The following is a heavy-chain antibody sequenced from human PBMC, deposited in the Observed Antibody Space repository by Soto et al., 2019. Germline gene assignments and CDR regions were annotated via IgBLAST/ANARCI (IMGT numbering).Heavy chain of an antibody. CDR3: ARGGSGWTNFDY. V-gene: IGHV1-69*01. CDR1: GGTFSSYA. CDR2: IIPIFGTA. J-gene: IGHJ4*02. Sequence: QVQLVQSGAEVKKPGSSVKVSCKASGGTFSSYAISWVRQAPGQGLEWMGGIIPIFGTANYAQKFQGRATITANESTSTDYMELSSLRSEDTAVYYCARGGSGWTNFDYWGQGTLVTVSS. D-gene: IGHD6-19*01.